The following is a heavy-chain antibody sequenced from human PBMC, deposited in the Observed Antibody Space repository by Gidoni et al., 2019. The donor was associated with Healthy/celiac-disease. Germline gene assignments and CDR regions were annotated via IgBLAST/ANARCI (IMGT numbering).Heavy chain of an antibody. Sequence: QVQLVESGGGVVQPGRSLRLSCAASGFTFSSYAMHWVRQAPGKGLEWVAVISYDGSNKYYADSVKGRFTISRDNSKNTLYLQMNSLRAEDTAVYYCARDNYDFWSGPFDPWGQGTLVTVSS. CDR3: ARDNYDFWSGPFDP. V-gene: IGHV3-30-3*01. CDR2: ISYDGSNK. D-gene: IGHD3-3*01. CDR1: GFTFSSYA. J-gene: IGHJ5*02.